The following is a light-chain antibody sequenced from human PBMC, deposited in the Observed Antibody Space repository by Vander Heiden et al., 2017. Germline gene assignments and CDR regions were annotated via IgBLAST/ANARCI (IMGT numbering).Light chain of an antibody. Sequence: QSVLTQPPSASLTPWQTVTITCSGSSSNIGSNYVVWYQQLPGTAPKLLIYRNNQRPSGVPDRFSGSKSGTSASLAISGLRSEDEADYYCAAWDGSLSGRVFGGGTKLTVL. J-gene: IGLJ3*02. CDR1: SSNIGSNY. V-gene: IGLV1-47*01. CDR2: RNN. CDR3: AAWDGSLSGRV.